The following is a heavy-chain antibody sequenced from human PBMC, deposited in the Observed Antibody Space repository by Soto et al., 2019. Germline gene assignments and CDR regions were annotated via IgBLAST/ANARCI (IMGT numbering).Heavy chain of an antibody. CDR1: GYTFTGHY. Sequence: ASVKVSCKASGYTFTGHYMHWVRQAPGQGLEWMGWINPNSGGTNYAQKFQGWVTMTRDTSISTAYMELSRLRSDDTAVYYCARDSPYGSGSMDVWGQGTTVTVSS. CDR3: ARDSPYGSGSMDV. V-gene: IGHV1-2*04. D-gene: IGHD3-10*01. J-gene: IGHJ6*02. CDR2: INPNSGGT.